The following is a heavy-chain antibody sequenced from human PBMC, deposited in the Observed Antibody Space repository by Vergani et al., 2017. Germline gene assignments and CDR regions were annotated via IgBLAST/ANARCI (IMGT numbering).Heavy chain of an antibody. Sequence: EVQGVESGGGLVQPGGSLRLSCAASGFIFSDHYMDGVRQAPGKGTEWVGLIRNKANDYTTQYAASVKGRFTISRDDSKNTLYLQMNRLKTEDTAVYYCTTDLGYYDSSGYYYVNWAEYYQHWGQGTLVTVSS. CDR1: GFIFSDHY. J-gene: IGHJ1*01. V-gene: IGHV3-72*01. CDR3: TTDLGYYDSSGYYYVNWAEYYQH. CDR2: IRNKANDYTT. D-gene: IGHD3-22*01.